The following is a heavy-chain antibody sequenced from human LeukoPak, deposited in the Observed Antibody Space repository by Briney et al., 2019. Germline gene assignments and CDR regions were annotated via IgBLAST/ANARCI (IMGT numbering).Heavy chain of an antibody. CDR1: GFSLSNYW. V-gene: IGHV3-48*04. D-gene: IGHD3-10*01. J-gene: IGHJ4*02. Sequence: GGSLRLSCAASGFSLSNYWMNWVRQAPGKGLEWVSYISSSGSTIYYADSVKGRFTISRDNAKNSLYLQMNSLRAEDTAVYYCARDLYYGSGNRYWGQGTLVTVSS. CDR3: ARDLYYGSGNRY. CDR2: ISSSGSTI.